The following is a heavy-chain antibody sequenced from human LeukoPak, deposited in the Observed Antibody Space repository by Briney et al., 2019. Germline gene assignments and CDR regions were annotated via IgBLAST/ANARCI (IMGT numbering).Heavy chain of an antibody. CDR3: AGYSSSWGFYYYMDV. J-gene: IGHJ6*03. Sequence: SSVKVSCKASGGTFSSYAISWVRQAPGQGLEWMGGIIPIFGTANYAQKFQGRVTITADESTSTAYMELSSLRSEDTAVYYCAGYSSSWGFYYYMDVWGKGTSVTVSS. CDR1: GGTFSSYA. V-gene: IGHV1-69*01. CDR2: IIPIFGTA. D-gene: IGHD6-13*01.